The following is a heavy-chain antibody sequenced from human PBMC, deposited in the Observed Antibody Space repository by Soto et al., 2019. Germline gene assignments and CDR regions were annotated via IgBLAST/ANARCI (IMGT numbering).Heavy chain of an antibody. CDR3: ARRLVGGWYFDL. CDR1: GGSISSSSYY. V-gene: IGHV4-39*01. D-gene: IGHD2-15*01. J-gene: IGHJ2*01. CDR2: IYYSGST. Sequence: QLQLQESGPGLVKPSETLSLTCTVSGGSISSSSYYWGWIRQPPGKGLEWIGSIYYSGSTYYNPSLKSRVTISVDTSNNQCSRKLSSVPAADTAVYYCARRLVGGWYFDLWGRGTLVTVSS.